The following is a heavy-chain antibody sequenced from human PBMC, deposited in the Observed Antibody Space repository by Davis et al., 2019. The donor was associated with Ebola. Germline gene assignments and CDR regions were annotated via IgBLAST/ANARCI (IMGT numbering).Heavy chain of an antibody. Sequence: SVKVSCKASGGAFSSYAISWVRQAPGQGLEWMGRIIPILGIANYAQKFQGRVTITADKSTSTAYMELRSLRSDDTAVYYCARGPPPRFGVVMNYFDYWGQGTLVTVSS. V-gene: IGHV1-69*04. CDR3: ARGPPPRFGVVMNYFDY. CDR1: GGAFSSYA. CDR2: IIPILGIA. D-gene: IGHD3-3*01. J-gene: IGHJ4*02.